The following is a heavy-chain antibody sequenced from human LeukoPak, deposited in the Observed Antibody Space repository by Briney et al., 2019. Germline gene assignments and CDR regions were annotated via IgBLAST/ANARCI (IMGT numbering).Heavy chain of an antibody. V-gene: IGHV3-23*01. D-gene: IGHD6-13*01. Sequence: PGGSLRLSCAASGFTFSSYAMSWVRQAPGKGLEWVSAISGSGGSTYYADSVKGRFTISRDNSKNTLYLQMNSLRAEDTAVYYCAKDFITVIIAAAGSGYWGQGTLVTVSS. CDR2: ISGSGGST. J-gene: IGHJ4*02. CDR1: GFTFSSYA. CDR3: AKDFITVIIAAAGSGY.